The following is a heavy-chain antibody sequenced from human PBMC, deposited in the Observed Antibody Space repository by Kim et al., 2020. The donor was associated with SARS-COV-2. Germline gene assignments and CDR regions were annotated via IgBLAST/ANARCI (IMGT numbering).Heavy chain of an antibody. CDR2: ISSSDGRT. CDR3: AKDLTYSSNFDALHI. J-gene: IGHJ3*02. V-gene: IGHV3-23*01. CDR1: GFTFSSYA. D-gene: IGHD6-13*01. Sequence: GGSLRLSCAASGFTFSSYAMSWVRQAPGKGLEWVSSISSSDGRTYYADSVKGRFSISRDSSKKTVYLHVHSLRAEDTAVYYCAKDLTYSSNFDALHIWGQGTMVTVSS.